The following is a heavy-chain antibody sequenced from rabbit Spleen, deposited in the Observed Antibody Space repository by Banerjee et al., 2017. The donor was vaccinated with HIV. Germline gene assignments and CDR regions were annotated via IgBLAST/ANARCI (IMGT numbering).Heavy chain of an antibody. V-gene: IGHV1S40*01. CDR2: VGSGATGNT. J-gene: IGHJ4*01. CDR3: ARDLAGVIGWNFGL. CDR1: GFSFNSGYD. D-gene: IGHD4-1*01. Sequence: QSLEESGGGLVKPGASLTLTCKASGFSFNSGYDMCWVRQAPGKGLEWIGCVGSGATGNTYYANWAKGRFTSSKTSSTTLTLQMTSLTAADTATYFCARDLAGVIGWNFGLWGPGTLVTVS.